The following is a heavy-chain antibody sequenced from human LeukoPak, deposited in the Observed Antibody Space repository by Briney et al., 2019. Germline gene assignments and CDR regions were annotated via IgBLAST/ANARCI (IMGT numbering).Heavy chain of an antibody. CDR3: AKSARRYCSGGSCYYFDY. Sequence: PGGSLRLSCAASGVTFSSYGMHWVRQAPGKGLEGVAFIRYDGSNKYYADSVKGRFTISRDNSKNTLYLQMHSLRAEDPAVYYCAKSARRYCSGGSCYYFDYWGQGTLVTVSS. D-gene: IGHD2-15*01. CDR1: GVTFSSYG. CDR2: IRYDGSNK. V-gene: IGHV3-30*02. J-gene: IGHJ4*02.